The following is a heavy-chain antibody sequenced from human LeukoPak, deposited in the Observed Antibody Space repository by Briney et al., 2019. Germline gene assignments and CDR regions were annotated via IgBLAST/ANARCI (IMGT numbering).Heavy chain of an antibody. CDR1: GFTFSSYA. V-gene: IGHV3-23*01. CDR3: QGDSSGYYYIGGFDY. J-gene: IGHJ4*02. CDR2: ISGSGGST. D-gene: IGHD3-22*01. Sequence: RPGGSLRLSCAASGFTFSSYAMSWVRQAPGKGLEWVSAISGSGGSTYYADSVKGRFTISRDNSKNTLYLQMNSLRAEDTAVYYCQGDSSGYYYIGGFDYWGQGTLVTVSS.